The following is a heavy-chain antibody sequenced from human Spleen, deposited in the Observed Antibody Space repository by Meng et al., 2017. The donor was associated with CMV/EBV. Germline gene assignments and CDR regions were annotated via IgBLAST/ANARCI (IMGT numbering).Heavy chain of an antibody. CDR2: INPNSGGT. D-gene: IGHD3-9*01. J-gene: IGHJ6*02. Sequence: ASVKVSCKASGYTFTGYYMHWVRQAPGQGLEWMGWINPNSGGTNYAQKFQGRVTMTRDTSISTAYMELSRLRSDDTAVYYCARDDWSRYYYGMDVWGQGTTVTVS. CDR3: ARDDWSRYYYGMDV. V-gene: IGHV1-2*02. CDR1: GYTFTGYY.